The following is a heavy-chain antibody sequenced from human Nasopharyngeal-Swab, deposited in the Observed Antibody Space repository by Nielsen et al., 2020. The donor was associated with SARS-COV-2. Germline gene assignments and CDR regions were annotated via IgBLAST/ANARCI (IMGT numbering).Heavy chain of an antibody. CDR1: GFTFENYA. CDR3: ASDGERYFDN. V-gene: IGHV3-7*01. CDR2: IKQDGSEK. D-gene: IGHD5-24*01. J-gene: IGHJ4*02. Sequence: GGSLRLSCAASGFTFENYAMHWVRQPPGKGLEWVANIKQDGSEKYYVDSVKGRFTISRDNAKNSLYLQMNSLRGEDTAMYYCASDGERYFDNWGQGTLVTVFS.